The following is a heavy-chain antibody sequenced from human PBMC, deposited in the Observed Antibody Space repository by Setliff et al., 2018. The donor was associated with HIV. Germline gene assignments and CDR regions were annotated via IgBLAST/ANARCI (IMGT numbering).Heavy chain of an antibody. CDR3: ARRTRRRGSSYGNIDY. V-gene: IGHV5-51*01. D-gene: IGHD5-18*01. CDR2: LYPDDSDT. CDR1: GYTFSIYW. J-gene: IGHJ4*02. Sequence: GESLKISCQTSGYTFSIYWIGWVRQRPGKGLEWMAILYPDDSDTRYSPSFQGQVTISADKSTGTAYLQWRSLQASDTAVYYCARRTRRRGSSYGNIDYWGQGTLVTVSS.